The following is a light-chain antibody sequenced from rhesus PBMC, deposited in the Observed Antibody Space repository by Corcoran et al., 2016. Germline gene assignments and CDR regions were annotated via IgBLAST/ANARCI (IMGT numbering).Light chain of an antibody. CDR2: GAS. V-gene: IGKV3S9*01. CDR1: QSVRTY. CDR3: HQCSNWPQFA. Sequence: EIVMTQSPATLSLSPGERATLSCRASQSVRTYVAWYQQKPEQPPRLLIYGASSRDTGIPDRFSGSGSGPDFTFTISRLEPEDFAVYSFHQCSNWPQFAFGPGTKLDI. J-gene: IGKJ3*01.